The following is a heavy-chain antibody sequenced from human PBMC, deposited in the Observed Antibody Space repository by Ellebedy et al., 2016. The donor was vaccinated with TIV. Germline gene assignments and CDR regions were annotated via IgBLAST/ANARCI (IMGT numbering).Heavy chain of an antibody. V-gene: IGHV4-38-2*02. CDR3: ARFASGYYLQAFDI. CDR1: GYSISNGYY. CDR2: MYHSGST. Sequence: SETLSLXXTVSGYSISNGYYWGWIRQSPGKGLEWIGSMYHSGSTYYNPSLKSRVTRSVDTSKSQFSLKMTSVTAADTAVYYCARFASGYYLQAFDIWGQGTMVTVSS. D-gene: IGHD3-3*01. J-gene: IGHJ3*02.